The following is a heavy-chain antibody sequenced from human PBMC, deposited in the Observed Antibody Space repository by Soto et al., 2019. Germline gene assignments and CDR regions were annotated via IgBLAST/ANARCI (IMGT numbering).Heavy chain of an antibody. J-gene: IGHJ4*02. CDR2: IYWDDDK. CDR3: AHIDPEIVTVGGHGGFAY. Sequence: GPTLVNPTQTLTLTCTFSGFSLTSGVGVGWIRQPPGKALEWLALIYWDDDKRYSPSLKNRLTITKDTSKNQVVLTMTNVGPVDTATYFCAHIDPEIVTVGGHGGFAYWGQGTLVTVSS. CDR1: GFSLTSGVG. V-gene: IGHV2-5*02. D-gene: IGHD5-12*01.